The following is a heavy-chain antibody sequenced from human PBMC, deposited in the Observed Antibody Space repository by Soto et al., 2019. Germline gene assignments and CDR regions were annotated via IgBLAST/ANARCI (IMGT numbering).Heavy chain of an antibody. D-gene: IGHD3-16*01. Sequence: ASVKVSCKASGYTFTSYDINWVRQATGQGLEWMGWINAGTGNTKYSQKFQGRVTITRDTSASTAYMELSSLRSEDTVVYYCASAVMIGIFLRHPRATDVRGQGIT. V-gene: IGHV1-3*01. J-gene: IGHJ6*02. CDR2: INAGTGNT. CDR3: ASAVMIGIFLRHPRATDV. CDR1: GYTFTSYD.